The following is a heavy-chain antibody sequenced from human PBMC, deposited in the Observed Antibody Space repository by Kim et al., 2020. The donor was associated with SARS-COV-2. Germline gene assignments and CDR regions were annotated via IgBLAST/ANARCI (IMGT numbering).Heavy chain of an antibody. Sequence: GGSLRLSCAASGFTFSEYAIHWVRQAPGKGLEWVAVISKDRSNKYYADSVKGRFTISRDNSKNTLYLQMNSLKDEDTAVYYCAKDGYQSSGTYFYYWGQGTLFTVSS. J-gene: IGHJ4*02. CDR3: AKDGYQSSGTYFYY. CDR2: ISKDRSNK. D-gene: IGHD3-10*01. V-gene: IGHV3-30*18. CDR1: GFTFSEYA.